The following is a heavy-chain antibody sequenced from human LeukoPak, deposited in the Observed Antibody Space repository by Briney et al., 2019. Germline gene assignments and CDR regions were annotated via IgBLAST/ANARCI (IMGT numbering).Heavy chain of an antibody. D-gene: IGHD6-13*01. CDR3: ARGGSSWSNRIDY. CDR2: INHSGST. Sequence: SETLSLTCTVSGGSISSSNYYWGWIRQPPGKGLEWIGEINHSGSTNYNPSLKSRVTISVDTSKNQFSLKLSSVTAADTAVYYCARGGSSWSNRIDYWGQGTLVTVSS. J-gene: IGHJ4*02. V-gene: IGHV4-39*07. CDR1: GGSISSSNYY.